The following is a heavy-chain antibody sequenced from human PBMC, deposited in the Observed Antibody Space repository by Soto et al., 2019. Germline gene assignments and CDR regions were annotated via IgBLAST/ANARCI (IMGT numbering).Heavy chain of an antibody. CDR2: INHSGST. V-gene: IGHV4-34*01. Sequence: SETLSLTCAFYVGSFSGYYWSCIRQPPGKWLEWIGEINHSGSTNYNPSLKSRVTISVDTSKNQFSLKLSSVTAADTAVYYCARAGRSRYYDFWSGYYDWFDPWGQGTLVIVSS. D-gene: IGHD3-3*01. CDR3: ARAGRSRYYDFWSGYYDWFDP. J-gene: IGHJ5*02. CDR1: VGSFSGYY.